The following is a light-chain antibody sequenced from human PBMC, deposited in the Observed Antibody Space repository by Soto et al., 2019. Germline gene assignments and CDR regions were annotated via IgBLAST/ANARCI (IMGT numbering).Light chain of an antibody. CDR2: AAS. V-gene: IGKV1-39*01. CDR3: QQSYRTPLT. Sequence: DILNTKTPSTLSGSEGDRAPITCRASQSISSYLNWYQQKPGKAPKLLIYAASSLQSGVPSRFSGSGSGTEFTLTICGLQPEDYATYYCQQSYRTPLTGGGGTKVDIK. CDR1: QSISSY. J-gene: IGKJ4*01.